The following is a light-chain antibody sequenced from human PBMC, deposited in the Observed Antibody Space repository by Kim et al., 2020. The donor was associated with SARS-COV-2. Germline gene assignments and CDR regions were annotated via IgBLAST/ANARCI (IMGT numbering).Light chain of an antibody. V-gene: IGLV3-21*04. J-gene: IGLJ3*02. CDR2: FDS. Sequence: SYELTQPPSVSVAPGETASITCGGDDLGSRGVHWYQQKAGQATVLVISFDSGRTSGTPDRFSGSNSGYKATLTIRRVEDGDEDDYFCQVWDGTFDHAGVVFGGGTQLTVL. CDR1: DLGSRG. CDR3: QVWDGTFDHAGVV.